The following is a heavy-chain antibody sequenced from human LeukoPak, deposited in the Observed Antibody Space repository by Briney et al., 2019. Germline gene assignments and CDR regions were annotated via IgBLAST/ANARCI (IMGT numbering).Heavy chain of an antibody. CDR2: ISYDGSNK. J-gene: IGHJ4*02. CDR3: AKGLNSEFDY. CDR1: GFTFSSYA. Sequence: PAGGSLRLSCAASGFTFSSYAMHWVRQAPGKGLEWVAVISYDGSNKYYADSVKGRFTISRDNSKNTLYLQMNSLRAEDTAVYYCAKGLNSEFDYWGQGTLVTVSS. V-gene: IGHV3-30-3*01. D-gene: IGHD1-26*01.